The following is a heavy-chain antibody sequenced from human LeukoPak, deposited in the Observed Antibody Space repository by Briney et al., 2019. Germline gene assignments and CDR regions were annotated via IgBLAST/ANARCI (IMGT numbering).Heavy chain of an antibody. J-gene: IGHJ6*02. V-gene: IGHV3-9*01. CDR1: GFTFDDYA. D-gene: IGHD3-22*01. CDR3: AKDLSSAITSALVLDV. CDR2: NTWNRDNI. Sequence: GGSLRLSCTVSGFTFDDYAMHWVRHTPGKGLEWVAGNTWNRDNIGYGDSVKGRFTISRDNVKNVLYLQMNSLRPEDTALYYCAKDLSSAITSALVLDVWGQGTTVIVS.